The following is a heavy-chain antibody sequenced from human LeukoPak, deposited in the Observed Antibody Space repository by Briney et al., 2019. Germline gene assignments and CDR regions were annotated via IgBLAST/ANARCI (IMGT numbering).Heavy chain of an antibody. J-gene: IGHJ4*02. CDR2: IIPILGIA. Sequence: GASVKVSCKASGYTFANFGINWVRQAPGQGLEWMGRIIPILGIANYAQKFQGRVTITADKSTSTAYMELSSLRAEDTAVYYCATGHYYGSGSYYVYWGQGTLVTVSS. CDR3: ATGHYYGSGSYYVY. CDR1: GYTFANFG. D-gene: IGHD3-10*01. V-gene: IGHV1-69*04.